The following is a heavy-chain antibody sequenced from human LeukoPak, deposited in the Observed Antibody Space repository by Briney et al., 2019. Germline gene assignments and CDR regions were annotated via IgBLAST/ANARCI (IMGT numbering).Heavy chain of an antibody. CDR1: GFTFDDYA. Sequence: GGSLRLSCAASGFTFDDYAMHWVRQAPGKGLEWVSGIGWNSGGIVYADSVKGRFTISRDNAKNSLYLQMNSLRAEDTAVYYCARDGSPDVWGQGTTVTVSS. J-gene: IGHJ6*02. CDR2: IGWNSGGI. CDR3: ARDGSPDV. V-gene: IGHV3-9*01.